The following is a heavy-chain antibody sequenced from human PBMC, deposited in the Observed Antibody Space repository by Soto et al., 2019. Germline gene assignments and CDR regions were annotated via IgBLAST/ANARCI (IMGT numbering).Heavy chain of an antibody. J-gene: IGHJ4*02. Sequence: PSETLSLTCTVSGASLSSISYYWGWIRQPPGKGLEWVGSIFFTGNIYYNPSLKSRVSISVDTSRNQFSLMVNSVTAADTAVYYCASRHCSGGSCYNPGFGYWGQGAPVTVSS. CDR3: ASRHCSGGSCYNPGFGY. CDR1: GASLSSISYY. D-gene: IGHD2-15*01. V-gene: IGHV4-39*01. CDR2: IFFTGNI.